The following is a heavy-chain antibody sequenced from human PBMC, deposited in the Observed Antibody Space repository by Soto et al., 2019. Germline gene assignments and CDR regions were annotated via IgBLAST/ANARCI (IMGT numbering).Heavy chain of an antibody. J-gene: IGHJ6*02. CDR3: VRDGVQTYYYHGMDV. V-gene: IGHV3-30-3*01. D-gene: IGHD3-3*01. CDR1: GFTYSSYA. CDR2: ISYDGSNE. Sequence: PGGSLRLSCAASGFTYSSYAMHWVRQAPGKGLEWVAVISYDGSNEYYADSVKGRFTISRDTSKSTLYLQMNSLSAEDTAVYYCVRDGVQTYYYHGMDVWGQGTTVTVSS.